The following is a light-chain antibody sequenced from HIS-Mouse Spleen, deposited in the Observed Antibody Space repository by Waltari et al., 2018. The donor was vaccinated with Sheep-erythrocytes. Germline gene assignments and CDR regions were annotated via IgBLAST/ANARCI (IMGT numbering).Light chain of an antibody. CDR1: KLGDKY. CDR3: QAWDSSTYV. J-gene: IGLJ1*01. Sequence: SYELTQPPSVSVSPGQTASIPCSGDKLGDKYAYWYQQKPEQSPALVIYQDSKRPSGIPERFSGSNSGNTATLTISGTQAMDEADYYCQAWDSSTYVFGTGTKVTVL. V-gene: IGLV3-1*01. CDR2: QDS.